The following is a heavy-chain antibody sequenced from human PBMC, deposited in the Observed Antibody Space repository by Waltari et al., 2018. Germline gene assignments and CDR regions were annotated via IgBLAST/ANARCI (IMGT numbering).Heavy chain of an antibody. CDR2: IYPGDSDT. CDR3: ARRFSSNEEMDAFDI. CDR1: GYSFTSYW. Sequence: EVQLVQSGAEVKKPGESLKISCKGSGYSFTSYWIGWVRQLPGKGLEWVGIIYPGDSDTRYSPSFQGQVTISADKSISTAYLQWSSLKASDTAMYYCARRFSSNEEMDAFDIWGQGTMVTVSS. V-gene: IGHV5-51*03. J-gene: IGHJ3*02. D-gene: IGHD6-13*01.